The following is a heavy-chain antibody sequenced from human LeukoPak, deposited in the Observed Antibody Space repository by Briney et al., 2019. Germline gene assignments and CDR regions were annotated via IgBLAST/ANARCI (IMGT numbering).Heavy chain of an antibody. CDR3: ARVRHGWLDP. J-gene: IGHJ5*02. CDR2: IYYTGST. CDR1: GDSISSYY. V-gene: IGHV4-59*01. D-gene: IGHD3-16*01. Sequence: SETLSLTCTVSGDSISSYYWSWIRQPPGKGLEWIGYIYYTGSTNYNPPLKSRVTISVDTSKNQFSLKLGSVTAADTAVYYCARVRHGWLDPWGQGTLVTVFS.